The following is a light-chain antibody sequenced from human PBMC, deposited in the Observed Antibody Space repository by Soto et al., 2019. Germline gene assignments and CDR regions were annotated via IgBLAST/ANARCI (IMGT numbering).Light chain of an antibody. J-gene: IGLJ1*01. Sequence: QSALTQPASVSGSPGQSITISCTGTSSDIGAYNYVSWYQQHPGKAPKLMIYEVSDRPSGVSNRFSGSKSGNTASLTISGLQAEDEADYYCSSYTSISTLVFGSGTMVTVL. CDR1: SSDIGAYNY. CDR3: SSYTSISTLV. V-gene: IGLV2-14*01. CDR2: EVS.